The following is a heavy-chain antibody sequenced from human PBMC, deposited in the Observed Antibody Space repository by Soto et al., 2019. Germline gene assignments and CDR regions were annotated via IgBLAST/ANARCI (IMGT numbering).Heavy chain of an antibody. V-gene: IGHV4-61*01. J-gene: IGHJ3*02. CDR2: MSHSGGT. CDR3: ARVERGTASTVVGAFDI. Sequence: SETLSLTCAVYGGFVSSGNYYWSWIRQPPGKGLEWIGEMSHSGGTHFNPSLKSRVTISVDTSKNQFSLKMSSVTAADTALYYCARVERGTASTVVGAFDIWGPGTMVTVSS. D-gene: IGHD2-21*02. CDR1: GGFVSSGNYY.